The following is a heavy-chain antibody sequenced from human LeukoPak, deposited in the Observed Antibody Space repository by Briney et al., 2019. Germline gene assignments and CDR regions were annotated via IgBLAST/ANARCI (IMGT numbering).Heavy chain of an antibody. Sequence: PSETPSLTCTVSGGSISSYYWNWIRQPPGKGLEWIGYIYYSGSTDHNPSLKSRVTMSVDTSKSQFSLKLSSVTAADTAVYYCVHAGYGGNSEYFFHYWGQGILVTVSS. D-gene: IGHD4-23*01. J-gene: IGHJ4*02. V-gene: IGHV4-59*01. CDR2: IYYSGST. CDR3: VHAGYGGNSEYFFHY. CDR1: GGSISSYY.